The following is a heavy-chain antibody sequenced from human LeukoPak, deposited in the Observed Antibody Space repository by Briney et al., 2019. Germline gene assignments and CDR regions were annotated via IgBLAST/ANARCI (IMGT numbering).Heavy chain of an antibody. CDR1: GGSFSGYY. D-gene: IGHD1-7*01. V-gene: IGHV4-34*01. Sequence: SETLSLTCAVYGGSFSGYYWSWIRQPPGKGLEWIGGINHSGSTNYNPSLKSRVTISVDTSKNQFSLKLSSVTAADTAVYYCARGRNWNYKDYWGQGTPVTVSS. CDR3: ARGRNWNYKDY. CDR2: INHSGST. J-gene: IGHJ4*02.